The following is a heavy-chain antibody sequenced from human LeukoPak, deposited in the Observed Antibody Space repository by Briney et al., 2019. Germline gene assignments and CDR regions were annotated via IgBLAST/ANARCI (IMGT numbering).Heavy chain of an antibody. CDR3: ARHAAYRYYDSSGYYQRGAFDI. CDR1: GGSVSSYS. CDR2: INTVGLT. Sequence: PSETLSLTCGVSGGSVSSYSWSWSRDPPGEGRGWIGEINTVGLTTSNPSLKRRVSISAETRTSQFSLKLSSVTAADTAVYYCARHAAYRYYDSSGYYQRGAFDIWGQGTMVTVSS. V-gene: IGHV4-34*01. J-gene: IGHJ3*02. D-gene: IGHD3-22*01.